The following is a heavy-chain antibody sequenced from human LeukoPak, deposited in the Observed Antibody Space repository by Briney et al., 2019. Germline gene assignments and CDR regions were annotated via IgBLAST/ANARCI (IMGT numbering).Heavy chain of an antibody. J-gene: IGHJ6*02. D-gene: IGHD1-26*01. CDR1: GFTVSSNY. Sequence: PGGSLRLSCAASGFTVSSNYMSWVRQAPGKGLEWVSVIYSGGSTYYADSVKGRFTISRDNSKNTLYLQMNSLRAEDTAVYYCARDFRRELLLDYYYGMDVWGQGTTVTVSS. CDR3: ARDFRRELLLDYYYGMDV. CDR2: IYSGGST. V-gene: IGHV3-66*01.